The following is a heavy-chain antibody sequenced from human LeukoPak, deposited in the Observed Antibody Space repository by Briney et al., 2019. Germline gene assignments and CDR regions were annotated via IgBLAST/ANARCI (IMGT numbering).Heavy chain of an antibody. V-gene: IGHV3-20*04. D-gene: IGHD1-1*01. CDR2: INWNGGSS. J-gene: IGHJ5*02. Sequence: GGSLRLSCAAAGFTLDYYGMSWVSHAQGEGLEWVSGINWNGGSSGYADSVNSRFTISRDNAKNSLYLQTNSLRAEDTAWYYCARDLNWNDRFNNWFDPWGQGTLVTVSS. CDR1: GFTLDYYG. CDR3: ARDLNWNDRFNNWFDP.